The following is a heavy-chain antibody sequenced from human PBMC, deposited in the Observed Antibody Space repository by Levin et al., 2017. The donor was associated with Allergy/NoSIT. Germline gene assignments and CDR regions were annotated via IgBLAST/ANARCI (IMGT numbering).Heavy chain of an antibody. Sequence: HGESLKISCKGSGYSFTSYWISWVRQMPGKGLEWMGRIDPSDSYTIYSPSFQGHVTISADKSISTAYLQWSSLKASDTAMYYCATRTYYYGSGGDAFDIWGQGTMVSVSS. CDR2: IDPSDSYT. D-gene: IGHD3-10*01. V-gene: IGHV5-10-1*01. CDR1: GYSFTSYW. CDR3: ATRTYYYGSGGDAFDI. J-gene: IGHJ3*02.